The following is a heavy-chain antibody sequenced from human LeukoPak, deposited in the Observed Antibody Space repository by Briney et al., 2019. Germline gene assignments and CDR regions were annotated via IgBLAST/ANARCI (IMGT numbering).Heavy chain of an antibody. V-gene: IGHV1-2*02. J-gene: IGHJ6*03. CDR3: ARDYGFLWGPGYYMDV. CDR2: INPNSGGT. CDR1: GYTFTGYY. D-gene: IGHD3-16*01. Sequence: ASVKVSCKASGYTFTGYYMHWVRQAPGQGLEWMGWINPNSGGTNYAQKFQGRVTMTRDTSISTAYMELRSLRSDDTAVYYCARDYGFLWGPGYYMDVWGKGTTVTVSS.